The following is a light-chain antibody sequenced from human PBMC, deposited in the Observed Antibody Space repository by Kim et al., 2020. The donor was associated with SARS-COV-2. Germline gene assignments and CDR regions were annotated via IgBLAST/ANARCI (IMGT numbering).Light chain of an antibody. CDR3: QQRYSTYT. CDR1: RSVWYSGSRENY. Sequence: ERHNINGKSCRSVWYSGSRENYLAWYQQRPGQPPKLLICWASTRASGVPERFSGSGSGTDFTLTISSLQAEDVAVYYCQQRYSTYTFGQGTKLEI. V-gene: IGKV4-1*01. J-gene: IGKJ2*01. CDR2: WAS.